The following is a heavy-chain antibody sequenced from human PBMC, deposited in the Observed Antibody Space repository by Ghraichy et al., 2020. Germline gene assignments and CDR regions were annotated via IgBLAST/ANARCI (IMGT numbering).Heavy chain of an antibody. CDR2: IYYSGST. D-gene: IGHD3-10*01. CDR3: ARDRRGP. Sequence: SETLSLTCTVSGGSISSYYWSWIRQPPGKGLEWIGYIYYSGSTNYNPSLKSRVTISVDTSKNQFSLKLSSVTAADTAVYYCARDRRGPWGQGTLVTISS. V-gene: IGHV4-59*01. CDR1: GGSISSYY. J-gene: IGHJ5*02.